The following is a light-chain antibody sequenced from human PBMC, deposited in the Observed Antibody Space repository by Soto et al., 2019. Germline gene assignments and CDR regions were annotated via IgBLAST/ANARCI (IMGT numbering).Light chain of an antibody. CDR2: GAS. CDR1: QSIGTW. CDR3: QEYNTYSVT. V-gene: IGKV1-5*01. J-gene: IGKJ1*01. Sequence: DMQMTQSPSTLSAYVGYRATITCRASQSIGTWLAWYQQRPGKAPKVLIYGASSLQSGVPSRFSGSGSGTEFTLTISSLEPDDFATYYCQEYNTYSVTFGQGTKV.